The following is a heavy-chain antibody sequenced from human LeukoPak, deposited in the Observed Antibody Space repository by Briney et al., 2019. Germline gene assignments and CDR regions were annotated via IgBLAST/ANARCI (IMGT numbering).Heavy chain of an antibody. CDR1: GYTFTSYA. CDR3: ARPGTTESSNYFFHY. J-gene: IGHJ4*02. D-gene: IGHD4-11*01. Sequence: LRASVKVSCKTSGYTFTSYAITWVRQAPGQGLGWMGWISVYSGNTNYAQQLQGRVTMSTDTSTSTAYMELRSLRSDDTAVYYCARPGTTESSNYFFHYWGQGTLVTVSS. V-gene: IGHV1-18*01. CDR2: ISVYSGNT.